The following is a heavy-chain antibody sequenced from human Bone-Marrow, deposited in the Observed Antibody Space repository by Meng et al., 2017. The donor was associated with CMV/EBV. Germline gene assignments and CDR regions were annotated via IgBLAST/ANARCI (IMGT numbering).Heavy chain of an antibody. Sequence: HITLKESCPTLVKPTPPLTLTCTFSGVSLSTSGVGVGWIRQPPGKALEWLALIYWDDDKRYSPSLKSRLTITKDTSKNQVVLTMTNMDPVDTATYYCAHTTIFGVVIDYWGQGTLVTVSS. CDR2: IYWDDDK. V-gene: IGHV2-5*02. D-gene: IGHD3-3*01. CDR1: GVSLSTSGVG. J-gene: IGHJ4*02. CDR3: AHTTIFGVVIDY.